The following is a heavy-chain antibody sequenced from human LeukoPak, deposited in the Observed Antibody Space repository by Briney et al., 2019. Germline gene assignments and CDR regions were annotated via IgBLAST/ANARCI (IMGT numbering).Heavy chain of an antibody. CDR2: ISGSGGST. CDR3: ASMYYYGSGSYSVVEPDAFDI. V-gene: IGHV3-23*01. J-gene: IGHJ3*02. CDR1: GFTFSSYG. D-gene: IGHD3-10*01. Sequence: PGGSLRPSCAASGFTFSSYGMSWVRQAPGKGLEWVSAISGSGGSTYYADSVKGRFTISRDNSKNTLYLQMNSLRAEDTAVYYCASMYYYGSGSYSVVEPDAFDIWGQGTMVTVSS.